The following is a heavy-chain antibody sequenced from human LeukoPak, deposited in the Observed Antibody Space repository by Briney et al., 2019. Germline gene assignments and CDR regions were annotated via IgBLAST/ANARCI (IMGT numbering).Heavy chain of an antibody. D-gene: IGHD3-10*01. CDR2: INWNGGST. J-gene: IGHJ4*02. CDR1: GFTFDDYG. CDR3: ARGITMVRGVPSDY. Sequence: GGSLRLSCAASGFTFDDYGMSGVRQAPGEGLEWVSGINWNGGSTGYAASVKGRFTISRDNANNSLYLQMNSLRAEDTALYHCARGITMVRGVPSDYWGQGTLVTVSS. V-gene: IGHV3-20*01.